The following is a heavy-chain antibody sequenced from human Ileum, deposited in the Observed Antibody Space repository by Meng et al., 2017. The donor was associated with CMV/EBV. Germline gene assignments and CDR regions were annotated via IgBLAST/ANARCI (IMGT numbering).Heavy chain of an antibody. V-gene: IGHV3-72*01. CDR3: TADFAGIDEKSAFAI. Sequence: FPFSDHHMDWVRQAPRRRLEWSGRSRNRAKSCTTEYVASVKGRFTISRDDSKNALYLQMNSLKTEDTAVYYCTADFAGIDEKSAFAIWGRRTMVTVSS. CDR1: FPFSDHH. J-gene: IGHJ3*02. D-gene: IGHD3-10*01. CDR2: SRNRAKSCTT.